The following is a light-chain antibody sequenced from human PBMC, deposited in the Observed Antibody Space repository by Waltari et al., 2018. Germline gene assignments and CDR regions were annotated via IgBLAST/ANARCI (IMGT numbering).Light chain of an antibody. Sequence: DVVMTQSPLSLRVTLGHPASISCKSSQSLVHSDGNNHLQWFQQRPGQTPRRLIYEVSNRESGVTDRFSGSVSGTDFTLKISRVEAEDVGVYYCMQGTHWPYTFGQGTRLDIK. V-gene: IGKV2-30*02. CDR1: QSLVHSDGNNH. CDR2: EVS. J-gene: IGKJ2*01. CDR3: MQGTHWPYT.